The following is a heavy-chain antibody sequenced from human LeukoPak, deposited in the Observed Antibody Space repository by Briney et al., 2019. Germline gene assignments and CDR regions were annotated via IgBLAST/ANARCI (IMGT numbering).Heavy chain of an antibody. D-gene: IGHD1-26*01. V-gene: IGHV4-30-4*08. CDR1: GGSISNGDYY. CDR3: ARSPLGSPIDY. CDR2: IYYSGST. Sequence: SETLSLTCTVSGGSISNGDYYWSWIRQPPGKGLEWIGYIYYSGSTYYNPSLKSRVTISVDTSKNQFSLKLSSVTAADTAVYYCARSPLGSPIDYWGQGTLVTVSS. J-gene: IGHJ4*02.